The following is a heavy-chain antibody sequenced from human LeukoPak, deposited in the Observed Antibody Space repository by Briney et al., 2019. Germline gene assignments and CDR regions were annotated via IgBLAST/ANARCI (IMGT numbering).Heavy chain of an antibody. CDR2: IIPIFGTA. CDR3: ARDRVTMVRGVPDY. V-gene: IGHV1-69*06. J-gene: IGHJ4*02. D-gene: IGHD3-10*01. Sequence: GASVKVSCKASGGTFSSYAISWVRQAPGQGLEWMGGIIPIFGTANYAQKFQGRVTITADKSTSTAYMELRSLRSDDTAVYYCARDRVTMVRGVPDYWGQGTLVTVSS. CDR1: GGTFSSYA.